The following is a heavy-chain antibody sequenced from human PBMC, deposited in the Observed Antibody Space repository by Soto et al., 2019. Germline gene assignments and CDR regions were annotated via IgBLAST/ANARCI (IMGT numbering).Heavy chain of an antibody. Sequence: SETLSLTCTVSGGSISSYYWSWIRQPPGKGLEWIGYIYYSGSTNYNPSLKSRVTISVDTSKNQFSLKLSSVTAADTAVYYCARANLYSSSWPDYYYYYYMDVWGQGTTVTVS. CDR1: GGSISSYY. D-gene: IGHD6-13*01. J-gene: IGHJ6*03. CDR2: IYYSGST. CDR3: ARANLYSSSWPDYYYYYYMDV. V-gene: IGHV4-59*01.